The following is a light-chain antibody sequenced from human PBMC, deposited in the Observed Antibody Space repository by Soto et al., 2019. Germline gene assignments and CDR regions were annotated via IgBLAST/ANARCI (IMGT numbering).Light chain of an antibody. J-gene: IGKJ4*01. CDR3: QQRNNH. Sequence: EIVLTQSPGTLSLSPGERATLSCRASQSVSNNYLAWYQQKPGQAPRLLIYGASNRATGIPDRFSGSGSGTDFTLTISRLEPEDFGVYYCQQRNNHFGGGTKVEIK. V-gene: IGKV3D-20*02. CDR1: QSVSNNY. CDR2: GAS.